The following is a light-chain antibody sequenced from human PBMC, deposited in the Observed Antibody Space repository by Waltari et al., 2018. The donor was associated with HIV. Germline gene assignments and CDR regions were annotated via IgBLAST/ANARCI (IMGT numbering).Light chain of an antibody. V-gene: IGLV2-14*03. CDR1: SSDVGGYNY. J-gene: IGLJ3*02. CDR2: EVS. CDR3: SSYTSSSTQV. Sequence: QSALTQPASVSGSPGQSITISCTGTSSDVGGYNYFSWYQQHPGKAPQLMIYEVSNRPSGVSNRFSGSKSGNTASLTISGLQAEDEADYYCSSYTSSSTQVFGGGTKVTVL.